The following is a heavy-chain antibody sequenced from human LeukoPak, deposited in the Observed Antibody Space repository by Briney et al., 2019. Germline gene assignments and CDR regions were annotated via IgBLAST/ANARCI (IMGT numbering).Heavy chain of an antibody. CDR1: GFTFSSYS. Sequence: GGSLRLCCAASGFTFSSYSMNWVRQAPGEGREWVSYITSSSSTIYYADSVKGRFTISRDNAKSSLYLQINSLRAEDTAVYYCARDRRGLVGAAFDYWGQGTLVTVSS. D-gene: IGHD2-15*01. CDR2: ITSSSSTI. CDR3: ARDRRGLVGAAFDY. V-gene: IGHV3-48*01. J-gene: IGHJ4*02.